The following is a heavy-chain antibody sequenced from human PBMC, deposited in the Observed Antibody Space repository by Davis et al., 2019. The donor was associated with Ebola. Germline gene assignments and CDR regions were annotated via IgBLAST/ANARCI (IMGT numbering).Heavy chain of an antibody. CDR1: GGIFSSYA. CDR3: ARRYCSGGSCYRDNWFDP. J-gene: IGHJ5*02. Sequence: SVKVSCKASGGIFSSYAISWVRQAPGQGLEWMGGIIPIFGTANYAQKFQGRVTITADESTSTAYMELSSLRSEDTAVYYCARRYCSGGSCYRDNWFDPWGQGTLVTVSS. D-gene: IGHD2-15*01. V-gene: IGHV1-69*13. CDR2: IIPIFGTA.